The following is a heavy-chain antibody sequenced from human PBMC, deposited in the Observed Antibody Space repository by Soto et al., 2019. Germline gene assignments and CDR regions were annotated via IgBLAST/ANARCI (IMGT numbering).Heavy chain of an antibody. CDR3: ATDWSYVFDY. D-gene: IGHD3-16*01. Sequence: GGSLRLSCAASGYTFGTYSLNWVRQAPGKGLEWISYIGYSASPVSYADSVKGRFTIARDNATNSLYLQMNSLRADDTAVDYCATDWSYVFDYWGQRILVTVSS. CDR1: GYTFGTYS. V-gene: IGHV3-48*01. CDR2: IGYSASPV. J-gene: IGHJ4*02.